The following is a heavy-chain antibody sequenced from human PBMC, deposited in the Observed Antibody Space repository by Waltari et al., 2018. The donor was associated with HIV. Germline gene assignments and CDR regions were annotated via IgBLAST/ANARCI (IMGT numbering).Heavy chain of an antibody. CDR2: TSYSGST. CDR1: GVSISSYY. D-gene: IGHD3-22*01. V-gene: IGHV4-59*01. J-gene: IGHJ3*02. Sequence: QVQLQESGPGLMKPSETLSLTCTVSGVSISSYYWSWIRPPPGKGLEWIAYTSYSGSTNYNPSLKSRVTISLETSKNQFSLKLTSVTAADTAVYYCAKAPIYYDSSSGAFDIWGQGTMVTVSS. CDR3: AKAPIYYDSSSGAFDI.